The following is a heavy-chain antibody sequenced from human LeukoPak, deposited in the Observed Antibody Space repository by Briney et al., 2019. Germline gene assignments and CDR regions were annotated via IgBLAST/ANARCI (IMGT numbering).Heavy chain of an antibody. CDR3: AKDGGYCSGTSCYWDY. D-gene: IGHD2-2*01. Sequence: PGGSLRLSCAASGFTFSTYAMSWVRQAPGKGLECVSAISDSGGATYYADSVKGRFTISRDNSKNTLYLQMNSLRAEDTAVYYCAKDGGYCSGTSCYWDYWGQGTLVTVSS. J-gene: IGHJ4*02. V-gene: IGHV3-23*01. CDR2: ISDSGGAT. CDR1: GFTFSTYA.